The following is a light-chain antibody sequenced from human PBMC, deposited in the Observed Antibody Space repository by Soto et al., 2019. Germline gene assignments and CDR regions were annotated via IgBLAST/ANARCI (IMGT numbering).Light chain of an antibody. J-gene: IGKJ5*01. CDR2: AAS. CDR3: QQTYSPPPIT. CDR1: QSISDS. Sequence: DIQMTQSPSSLSASVGDRVTITCRASQSISDSLNWYQHKPGTAPKLLIYAASSLQSGVPSRFSGGGSGTDFTLTISSLQPEDFVTYYCQQTYSPPPITFGQGTRLE. V-gene: IGKV1-39*01.